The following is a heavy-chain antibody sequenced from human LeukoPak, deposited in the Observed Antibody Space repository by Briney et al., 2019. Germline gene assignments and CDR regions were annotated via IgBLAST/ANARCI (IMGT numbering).Heavy chain of an antibody. Sequence: SETLSLTGTVSGGSIRSYYWSGIGQPPGKGLEGIGYIYYSGSTNYKPSLKSRVTISVDTSKNQCSLKLSSVTAAVTAVYYCARASWRGAYYYDSSGYLFDYWGQGTLVTVSS. V-gene: IGHV4-59*01. CDR3: ARASWRGAYYYDSSGYLFDY. D-gene: IGHD3-22*01. CDR1: GGSIRSYY. J-gene: IGHJ4*02. CDR2: IYYSGST.